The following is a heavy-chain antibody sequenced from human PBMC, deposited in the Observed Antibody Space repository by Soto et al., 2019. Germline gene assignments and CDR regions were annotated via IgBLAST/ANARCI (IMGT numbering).Heavy chain of an antibody. CDR1: GYSFNSYW. CDR3: AALTGATFH. D-gene: IGHD1-20*01. V-gene: IGHV5-51*01. CDR2: VHPGNSDI. Sequence: GESLKISCKASGYSFNSYWIGWVRQMPGKRLEWMGIVHPGNSDIRYSPSFQGQVTVSVDRSISTAYLQWSSLKASDTAMYYCAALTGATFHWGQGTLVTVSS. J-gene: IGHJ4*02.